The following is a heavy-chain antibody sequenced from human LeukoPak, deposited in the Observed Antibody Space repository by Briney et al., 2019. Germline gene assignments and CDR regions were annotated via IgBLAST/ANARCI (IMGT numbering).Heavy chain of an antibody. V-gene: IGHV4-34*01. CDR1: GGSFSGYY. CDR2: INHSGST. Sequence: SETLSLTCAVYGGSFSGYYWSWIRQPPGKGLEWIGEINHSGSTNYNPSLKSRVTISVGTSKNQFSLKLSSVTAADTAVYYCAGSLNGGYSYGYVDYWGQGTLVTVSS. J-gene: IGHJ4*02. D-gene: IGHD5-18*01. CDR3: AGSLNGGYSYGYVDY.